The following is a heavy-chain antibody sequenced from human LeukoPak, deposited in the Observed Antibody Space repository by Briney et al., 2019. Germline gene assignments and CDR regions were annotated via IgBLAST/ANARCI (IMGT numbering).Heavy chain of an antibody. CDR3: AKDALRWSYYYDY. CDR1: GFSFSSSG. Sequence: GGSLRLSCAASGFSFSSSGMHWVRQAPGKGLEWVAVIWYDGSNKYYADSVKVRFTISRDNSKNTLYLQMNSLRADDTAVYFCAKDALRWSYYYDYCGQGTLVTVSS. J-gene: IGHJ4*02. V-gene: IGHV3-33*06. D-gene: IGHD4-23*01. CDR2: IWYDGSNK.